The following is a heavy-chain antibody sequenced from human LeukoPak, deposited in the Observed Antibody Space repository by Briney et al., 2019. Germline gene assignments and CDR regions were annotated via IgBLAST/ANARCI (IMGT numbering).Heavy chain of an antibody. J-gene: IGHJ4*02. V-gene: IGHV1-46*01. CDR3: ARGGPYYYDSSGYSPLFDY. CDR1: GYTFTSYY. CDR2: INPSGGST. Sequence: GPVKVSCKASGYTFTSYYMHWVRQAPGQGLEWMGIINPSGGSTSYAQKFQGRVTMTRDTSTSTVYMELSSLRSEDTAVYYCARGGPYYYDSSGYSPLFDYWGQGTLVTVSS. D-gene: IGHD3-22*01.